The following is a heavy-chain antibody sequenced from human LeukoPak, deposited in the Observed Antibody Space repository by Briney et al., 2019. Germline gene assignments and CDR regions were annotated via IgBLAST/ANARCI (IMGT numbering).Heavy chain of an antibody. CDR2: INSDGSST. CDR3: ARAPTYYYDSSENYMDV. J-gene: IGHJ6*03. Sequence: GGSLRLSCAASGFTFRSYWMHWVRQAPGKGLVWVSRINSDGSSTSYADSVKGRFTISRDNAKNTLYLQMNSLRAEDTAVYYCARAPTYYYDSSENYMDVWGKGTTVTVSS. D-gene: IGHD3-22*01. CDR1: GFTFRSYW. V-gene: IGHV3-74*01.